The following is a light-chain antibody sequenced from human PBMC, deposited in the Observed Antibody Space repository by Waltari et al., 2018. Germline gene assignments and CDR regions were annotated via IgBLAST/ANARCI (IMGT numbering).Light chain of an antibody. Sequence: EIVLTQSPGTLSLSPGERATLSCRAIQSVSSSYLACYQQKPGQAPRLLIYGASSRATGIPDRCSGSGSGTDFTLTISRREPEDFAVYYCQQYGSSPQTFGQGTKVEIK. CDR2: GAS. V-gene: IGKV3-20*01. CDR1: QSVSSSY. J-gene: IGKJ1*01. CDR3: QQYGSSPQT.